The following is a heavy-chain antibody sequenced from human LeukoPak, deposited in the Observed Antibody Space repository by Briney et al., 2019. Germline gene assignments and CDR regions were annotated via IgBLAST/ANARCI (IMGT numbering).Heavy chain of an antibody. J-gene: IGHJ6*03. Sequence: ASVKVSCKASGYTFTSYAMHWVRQAPGQRLEWMGWINAGNGNTKYSQKFQGRVTITRDTSASTAYMELSSLRSEDTAVYYCARGGGKRVPAAMGRRNYYYYYMDVWGKGTTVTVS. CDR2: INAGNGNT. D-gene: IGHD2-2*01. V-gene: IGHV1-3*01. CDR1: GYTFTSYA. CDR3: ARGGGKRVPAAMGRRNYYYYYMDV.